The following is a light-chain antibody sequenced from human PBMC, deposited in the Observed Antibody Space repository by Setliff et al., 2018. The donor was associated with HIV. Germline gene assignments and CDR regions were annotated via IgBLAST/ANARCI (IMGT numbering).Light chain of an antibody. CDR1: SSDIGGYDY. Sequence: SVLPQPASVSGSPGQSITISCTGTSSDIGGYDYVSWFQHHPGRAPKLMMSDVTKRPPGVSTRFSGSKSGNTASLTISGLQAEDEADYYCSSYSRSSTFGVFGTGTKVTVL. CDR3: SSYSRSSTFGV. CDR2: DVT. V-gene: IGLV2-14*03. J-gene: IGLJ1*01.